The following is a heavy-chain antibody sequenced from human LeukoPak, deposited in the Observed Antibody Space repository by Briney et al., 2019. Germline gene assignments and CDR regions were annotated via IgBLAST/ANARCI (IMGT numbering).Heavy chain of an antibody. V-gene: IGHV4-34*01. Sequence: PSETLSLTCAVYGGSFSGYYWTWIRQPPGKGLEWIGEINHRRSTKYSPSLKSRVTISVDTSKNQFSLKLSSVTAADTAVYYCARRGQRITMIVVVRGYWYFDLWGRGTLVTVSS. D-gene: IGHD3-22*01. CDR1: GGSFSGYY. CDR3: ARRGQRITMIVVVRGYWYFDL. J-gene: IGHJ2*01. CDR2: INHRRST.